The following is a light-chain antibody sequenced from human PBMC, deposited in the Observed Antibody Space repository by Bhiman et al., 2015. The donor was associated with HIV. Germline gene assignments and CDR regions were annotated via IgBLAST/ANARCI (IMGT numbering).Light chain of an antibody. CDR2: DVS. J-gene: IGLJ1*01. CDR3: CSFTGDTHLYV. CDR1: SNDVGGYDY. Sequence: QSALTQPASVSGSPGQSITISCTGTSNDVGGYDYVSWYQKHPGKAPKLMIYDVSERPSGVSNRFSGSTSGNTASLTISELQTEDEADYYCCSFTGDTHLYVFGSGTTVTV. V-gene: IGLV2-14*01.